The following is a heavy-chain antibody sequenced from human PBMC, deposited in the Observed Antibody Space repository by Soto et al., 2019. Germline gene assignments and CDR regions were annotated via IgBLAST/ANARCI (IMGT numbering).Heavy chain of an antibody. CDR1: GFSFSSYG. CDR3: AKGGWLANSLEN. V-gene: IGHV3-23*01. D-gene: IGHD6-19*01. Sequence: EGQLLESGGGLAQPGGSLRLSCVASGFSFSSYGMTWVRQAPGKGLEWVSSISASGRSTYYADPVKGRFTLSRDSSRNTLHLQINSLRAEDTAVYYCAKGGWLANSLENWGQGILVTVSS. J-gene: IGHJ4*02. CDR2: ISASGRST.